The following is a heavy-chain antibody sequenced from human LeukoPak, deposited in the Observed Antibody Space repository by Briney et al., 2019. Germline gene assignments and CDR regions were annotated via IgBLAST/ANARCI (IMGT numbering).Heavy chain of an antibody. CDR3: ARAYDFWSGHYYGDY. Sequence: GGSLRLSCAASGFTFSDYYMSWIRQAPGKGLEWVSYISSSGTTIYYADSVKGRFTISRDNAKNSLFLQMNSLRAEDTAVYYCARAYDFWSGHYYGDYWGQGTLVTVSS. V-gene: IGHV3-11*01. CDR2: ISSSGTTI. J-gene: IGHJ4*02. D-gene: IGHD3-3*01. CDR1: GFTFSDYY.